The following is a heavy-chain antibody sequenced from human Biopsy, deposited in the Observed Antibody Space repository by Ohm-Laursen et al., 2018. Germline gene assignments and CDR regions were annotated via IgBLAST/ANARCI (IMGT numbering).Heavy chain of an antibody. J-gene: IGHJ5*01. CDR1: GFTFSNYY. D-gene: IGHD3-10*01. CDR2: IKRDGTTT. CDR3: ATELLPPGVGGPWLES. V-gene: IGHV3-74*01. Sequence: SLRLSCTASGFTFSNYYMHWVRQAPGKGLLWVSRIKRDGTTTDYAESVKGRFTISRDNAKNSLYLQMNSLRAADTAKYYCATELLPPGVGGPWLESWGQGISVTVSS.